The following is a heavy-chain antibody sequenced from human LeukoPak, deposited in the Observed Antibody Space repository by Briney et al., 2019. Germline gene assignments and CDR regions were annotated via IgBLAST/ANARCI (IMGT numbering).Heavy chain of an antibody. V-gene: IGHV1-2*02. J-gene: IGHJ4*02. Sequence: ASVKVSCKASGYTFTGYYMHWVRQAPGQGLEWMGWINPNSGGTNYAQKFQGRVTMTRDTSISTAYMELSRLRSDDTAVYYCARDYGGNSEFRYWGQGTLVTVPS. CDR2: INPNSGGT. CDR3: ARDYGGNSEFRY. D-gene: IGHD4-23*01. CDR1: GYTFTGYY.